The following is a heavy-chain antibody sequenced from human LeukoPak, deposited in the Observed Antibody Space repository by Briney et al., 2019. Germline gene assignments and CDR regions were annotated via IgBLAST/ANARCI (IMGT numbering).Heavy chain of an antibody. CDR3: AKGNPFYDY. V-gene: IGHV4-39*07. D-gene: IGHD5/OR15-5a*01. Sequence: SETLSLTCSVSGGSISSNNYYWGWLRQPPGKGLEWIGNIYTTGSTYYSPSLKSRVIISLDTSKNHFSLTLTSVTAADTAVYYCAKGNPFYDYWGQGTLVTVSS. J-gene: IGHJ4*02. CDR2: IYTTGST. CDR1: GGSISSNNYY.